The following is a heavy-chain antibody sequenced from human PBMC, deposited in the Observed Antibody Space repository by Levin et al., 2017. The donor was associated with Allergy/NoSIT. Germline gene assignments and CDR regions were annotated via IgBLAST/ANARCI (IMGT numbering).Heavy chain of an antibody. J-gene: IGHJ4*02. CDR1: GFTFSSYW. CDR2: INSDGSST. Sequence: LSLTCAASGFTFSSYWMHWVRQAPGKGLGWVSRINSDGSSTSYADSVKGRFTISRDNAKNTLYLQMNSLTAEDTAVYYCARGGSSYGDSWGQGTLVTVSS. D-gene: IGHD4-17*01. CDR3: ARGGSSYGDS. V-gene: IGHV3-74*01.